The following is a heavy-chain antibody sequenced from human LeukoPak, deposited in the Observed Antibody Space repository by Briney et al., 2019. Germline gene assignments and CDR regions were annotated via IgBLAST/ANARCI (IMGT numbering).Heavy chain of an antibody. CDR1: GLTFSSNH. Sequence: PGGSLRLSCAASGLTFSSNHMGWVRQAPGKGLEWVSLIYSGGNTYYSDSVKGRFTISRDNSKNTLYLQMNSLRAEDTAVYHCARVTSDSSGWYHFDYWGQGTLVTVSS. CDR3: ARVTSDSSGWYHFDY. V-gene: IGHV3-53*01. CDR2: IYSGGNT. D-gene: IGHD6-19*01. J-gene: IGHJ4*02.